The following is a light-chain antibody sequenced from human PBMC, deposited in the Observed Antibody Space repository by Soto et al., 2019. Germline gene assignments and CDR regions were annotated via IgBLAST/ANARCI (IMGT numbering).Light chain of an antibody. CDR3: QVWDSGRDHYV. J-gene: IGLJ1*01. Sequence: SSELTQPPSVSVAPGQTARATCEGDDIGSISVNWYQLKPAQAPVLVVYDDSARPSEIPERFSGSNAGNAATLTISRVEAGDEADYYCQVWDSGRDHYVFGTGTKLTV. CDR1: DIGSIS. CDR2: DDS. V-gene: IGLV3-21*02.